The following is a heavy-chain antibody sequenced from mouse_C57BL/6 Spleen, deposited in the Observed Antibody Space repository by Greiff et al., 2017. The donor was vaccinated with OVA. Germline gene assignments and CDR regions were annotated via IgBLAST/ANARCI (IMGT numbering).Heavy chain of an antibody. CDR2: IRLKSDNYAT. Sequence: EVQLVESGGGLVQPGGSMKLSCVASGFTFSNYWMNWVRQSPEKGLEWVAQIRLKSDNYATHYAESVKGRFTISRDDSKSSVYLQMNNLRAEDTGIYYCTPYYYGSSLAYWGQGTLVTVSA. J-gene: IGHJ3*01. V-gene: IGHV6-3*01. D-gene: IGHD1-1*01. CDR3: TPYYYGSSLAY. CDR1: GFTFSNYW.